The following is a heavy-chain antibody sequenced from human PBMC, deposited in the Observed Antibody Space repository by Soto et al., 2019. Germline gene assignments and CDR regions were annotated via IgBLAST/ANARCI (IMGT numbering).Heavy chain of an antibody. V-gene: IGHV4-39*01. CDR2: IYYSGST. CDR3: ASGVVLMVYAINY. D-gene: IGHD2-8*01. Sequence: QLQLQESGPGLVKPSETLSLTCTVSGGSISSSSYYWGWIRQPPGKGLEWIGRIYYSGSTYYNPSITSRVTISVDTSKDQFSLKLCSVTAADPAVYYCASGVVLMVYAINYWGQGTLVTVSS. J-gene: IGHJ4*02. CDR1: GGSISSSSYY.